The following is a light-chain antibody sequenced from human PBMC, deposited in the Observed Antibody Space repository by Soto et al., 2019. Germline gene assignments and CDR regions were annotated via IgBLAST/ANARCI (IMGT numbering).Light chain of an antibody. CDR3: QQRNNWRLT. V-gene: IGKV3-11*01. J-gene: IGKJ4*02. CDR2: EAL. Sequence: ETVLTQSPATLSLSPGERATLSCRASRSISTYLAWYQQKPGQAPRLRIYEALNRATGIPATFSGSGPGTDFTLTNSSLQPEDCAHYYCQQRNNWRLTFAGGTKVEIK. CDR1: RSISTY.